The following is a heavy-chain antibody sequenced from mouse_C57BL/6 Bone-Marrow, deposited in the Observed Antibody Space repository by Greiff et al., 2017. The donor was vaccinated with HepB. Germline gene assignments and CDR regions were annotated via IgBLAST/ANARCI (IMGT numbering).Heavy chain of an antibody. CDR3: ARWRTYRSSYGYY. Sequence: QVQLQQPGAELVKPGASVKMSCKASGYSFTSYWITWVKQRPGQGLEWIGDIYPGSGSTNYNEKFKSKATLTVDTSSSTAYMQLSSLTSEDSAVYYCARWRTYRSSYGYYWGQGTTLTVSS. CDR2: IYPGSGST. J-gene: IGHJ2*01. CDR1: GYSFTSYW. V-gene: IGHV1-55*01. D-gene: IGHD1-1*01.